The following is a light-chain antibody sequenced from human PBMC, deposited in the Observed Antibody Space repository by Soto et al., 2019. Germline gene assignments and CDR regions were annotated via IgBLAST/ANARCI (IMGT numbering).Light chain of an antibody. J-gene: IGLJ1*01. CDR3: AAWDDNLSGLYV. V-gene: IGLV1-47*01. CDR2: RNS. CDR1: ASTIGRNY. Sequence: QSVRNQSPSASGTPGQRVTISCSGSASTIGRNYVYWYQQLPGTAPKLLIYRNSQRPSGVPDRFSGSKSGTSASLAISGLRSEDEADYYCAAWDDNLSGLYVFGAGTKVTVL.